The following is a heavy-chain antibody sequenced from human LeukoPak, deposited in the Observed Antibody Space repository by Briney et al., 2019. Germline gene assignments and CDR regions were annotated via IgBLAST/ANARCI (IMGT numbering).Heavy chain of an antibody. CDR3: ARGLQSYYGMDV. J-gene: IGHJ6*02. V-gene: IGHV1-8*02. CDR1: GYTFTSYD. Sequence: ASVKVSCKASGYTFTSYDINWVRQATGQGLEWMGWMNPNSGNTGYAQKFQGRVTMTRNTSISTAYMELSSLRSEDTAVYFCARGLQSYYGMDVWGQGTTVTVSS. D-gene: IGHD5-24*01. CDR2: MNPNSGNT.